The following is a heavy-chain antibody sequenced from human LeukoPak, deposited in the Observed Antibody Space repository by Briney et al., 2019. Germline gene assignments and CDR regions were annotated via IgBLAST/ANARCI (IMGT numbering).Heavy chain of an antibody. CDR2: ISSSGSTI. CDR1: RFTFSSYA. Sequence: PGGSLRLSCAASRFTFSSYAMSWVRQAPGKGLEWVSYISSSGSTIYYADSVKGRFTISRDNAKNSLYLQMNSLRAEDTAVYYCASYSTGYSPTWGQGTLVTVSS. CDR3: ASYSTGYSPT. J-gene: IGHJ4*02. D-gene: IGHD3-9*01. V-gene: IGHV3-48*04.